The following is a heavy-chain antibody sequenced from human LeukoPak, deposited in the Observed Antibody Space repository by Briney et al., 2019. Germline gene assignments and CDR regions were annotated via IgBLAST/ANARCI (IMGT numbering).Heavy chain of an antibody. Sequence: GGSLTLSCEASEFTFDDYAMHWVRQAPGKGLEWVSSLSWNSGGIGYADSVKGRFTISRDNAKKSLYLPMNSLRTDDTGMYYCVSKGSSSRYMDVWGKGTTVAVSS. D-gene: IGHD3-10*01. J-gene: IGHJ6*03. CDR2: LSWNSGGI. CDR3: VSKGSSSRYMDV. CDR1: EFTFDDYA. V-gene: IGHV3-9*01.